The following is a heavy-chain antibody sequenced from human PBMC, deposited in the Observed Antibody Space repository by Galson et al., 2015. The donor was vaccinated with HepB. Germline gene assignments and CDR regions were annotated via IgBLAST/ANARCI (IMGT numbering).Heavy chain of an antibody. CDR1: GFTFNNYN. CDR2: ISSRSSTI. J-gene: IGHJ6*02. CDR3: ARAQGGRSRPEYVVLVAAAKDLGMDV. D-gene: IGHD2-15*01. Sequence: SLRLSCAASGFTFNNYNMNWVRQAPGKGLEWVSYISSRSSTIYYADSVKGRFTISRDSAKNALYLQMNSLRAEDTAVYYCARAQGGRSRPEYVVLVAAAKDLGMDVWGQGTTVTVSS. V-gene: IGHV3-48*04.